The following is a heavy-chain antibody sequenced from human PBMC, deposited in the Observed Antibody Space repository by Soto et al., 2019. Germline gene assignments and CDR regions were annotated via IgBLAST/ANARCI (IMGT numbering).Heavy chain of an antibody. CDR2: ISYDGSNK. CDR3: AREPGHSSGWIAGWFDP. V-gene: IGHV3-30-3*01. D-gene: IGHD6-19*01. Sequence: QVQLVESGGGVVQPGRSLRLSCAASGFTFSSYAMHWVRQAPGKGLAWVAVISYDGSNKYYADSVKGRFTISRDNSKNTLCRRMNSLRAEDTAVYYCAREPGHSSGWIAGWFDPWGQRGLVTVSS. J-gene: IGHJ5*02. CDR1: GFTFSSYA.